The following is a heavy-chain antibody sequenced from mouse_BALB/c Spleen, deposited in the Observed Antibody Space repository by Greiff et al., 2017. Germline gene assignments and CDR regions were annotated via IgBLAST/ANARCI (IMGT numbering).Heavy chain of an antibody. CDR2: IRLKSDNYAT. J-gene: IGHJ4*01. D-gene: IGHD1-1*01. V-gene: IGHV6-3*01. CDR3: TVSYYYGSSYYAMDY. CDR1: GFTFSSYW. Sequence: EVKVEESGGGLVQPGGSMKLSCVASGFTFSSYWMSWVRQSPEKGLEWVAEIRLKSDNYATHYAESVKGKFTISRDDSKSRLYLQMNSLRAEDTGIYYCTVSYYYGSSYYAMDYWGQGTSVTVSS.